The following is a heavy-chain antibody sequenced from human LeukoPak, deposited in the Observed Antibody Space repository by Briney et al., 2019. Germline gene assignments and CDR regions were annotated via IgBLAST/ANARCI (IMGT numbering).Heavy chain of an antibody. CDR3: AKEADFWSGYYDY. CDR1: GFTFSSYS. Sequence: PGGSLRLSCAASGFTFSSYSMNWVRQAPGKGLEWVSSISSSSSYIYYADSVKGRFTISRDNAKNTLYLQMNSLRAEDTAVYYCAKEADFWSGYYDYWGQGTLVTVSS. CDR2: ISSSSSYI. V-gene: IGHV3-21*04. J-gene: IGHJ4*02. D-gene: IGHD3-3*01.